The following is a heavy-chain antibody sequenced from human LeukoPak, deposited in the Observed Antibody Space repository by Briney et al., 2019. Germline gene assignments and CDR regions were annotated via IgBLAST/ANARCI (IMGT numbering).Heavy chain of an antibody. CDR1: GLIFSTYG. V-gene: IGHV3-30*19. CDR3: ARAVTWIDP. Sequence: GGSPRLSCAASGLIFSTYGMHWVRQAPGKGLEWVAFIQNDGNDKYYADSVKGRFTVSRDNSKNTLDLQMNGLRAEDTAVYYCARAVTWIDPWGQGTLVTVSS. J-gene: IGHJ5*02. CDR2: IQNDGNDK.